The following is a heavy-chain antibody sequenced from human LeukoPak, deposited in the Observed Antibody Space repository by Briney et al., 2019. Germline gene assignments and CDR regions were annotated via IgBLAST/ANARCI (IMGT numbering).Heavy chain of an antibody. Sequence: GGSLRLSCAASGFTFSSYGMHWVRQAPGKGLEWVAVISYDGSNKYYADSVKGRFTISRDNSKNTLYLQMNSLRAEDTAVYYCAKGRFGELLRGNWFDPWGQGTLVTVSS. D-gene: IGHD3-10*01. V-gene: IGHV3-30*18. J-gene: IGHJ5*02. CDR3: AKGRFGELLRGNWFDP. CDR2: ISYDGSNK. CDR1: GFTFSSYG.